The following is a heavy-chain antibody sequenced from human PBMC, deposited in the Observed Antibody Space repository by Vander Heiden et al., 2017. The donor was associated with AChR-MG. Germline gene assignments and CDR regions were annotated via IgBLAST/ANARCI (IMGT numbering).Heavy chain of an antibody. Sequence: QVQLVQSGAEVKKPGSSVKVSCQASGCTFSIYAISWVRQAPGQGLEWMGGIIPIFGTANYAQKFQGRVTITADESTSTAYMELSSLRSEDTAVYYCARGEGHEYYDILTGFSVGAGPDYYYYYMDVWGKGPTVTVSS. CDR3: ARGEGHEYYDILTGFSVGAGPDYYYYYMDV. V-gene: IGHV1-69*01. J-gene: IGHJ6*03. CDR1: GCTFSIYA. CDR2: IIPIFGTA. D-gene: IGHD3-9*01.